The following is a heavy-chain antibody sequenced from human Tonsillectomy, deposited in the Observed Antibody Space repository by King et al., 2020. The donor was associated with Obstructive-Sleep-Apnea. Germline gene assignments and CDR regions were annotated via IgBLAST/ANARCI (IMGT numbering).Heavy chain of an antibody. CDR3: VRSLAAAGLFDY. D-gene: IGHD6-13*01. Sequence: QLQESGSGLVEPSETLSLSCTVSGGSISSFFWTWIRQSPGKGLEWIGYIFYTGSTNYNPSLTSRVTMSVDASKNQFSLNLSSVTAADTAVYYCVRSLAAAGLFDYWGQGALVTVSS. V-gene: IGHV4-59*08. CDR1: GGSISSFF. CDR2: IFYTGST. J-gene: IGHJ4*02.